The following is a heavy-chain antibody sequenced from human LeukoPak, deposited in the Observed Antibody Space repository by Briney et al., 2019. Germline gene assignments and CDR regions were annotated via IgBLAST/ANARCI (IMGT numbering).Heavy chain of an antibody. Sequence: SETLSLTCAVYGGSFSGYYWSWIRQPPGKGLEWIGEINHSGSTNYNPSLKSRVTISVDTSENQFSLKLSSVTAADTAVYYCARGHNFDFWSGTFKFDYWGQGTLVTVSS. CDR1: GGSFSGYY. J-gene: IGHJ4*02. D-gene: IGHD3-3*01. V-gene: IGHV4-34*01. CDR3: ARGHNFDFWSGTFKFDY. CDR2: INHSGST.